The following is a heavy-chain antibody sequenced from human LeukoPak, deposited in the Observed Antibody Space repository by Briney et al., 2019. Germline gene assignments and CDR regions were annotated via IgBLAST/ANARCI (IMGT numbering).Heavy chain of an antibody. V-gene: IGHV4-59*08. Sequence: SETLSLTCTVSGDSISGYYWSWIRQHPGKGLEWIGYIYYSGNTNYNPSLKSRVTISVDTSKNQFSLKLSFVTAADTAVYFCARAAATTRNGFGYWGQGTLVTVSS. CDR3: ARAAATTRNGFGY. CDR2: IYYSGNT. J-gene: IGHJ4*02. CDR1: GDSISGYY. D-gene: IGHD1-26*01.